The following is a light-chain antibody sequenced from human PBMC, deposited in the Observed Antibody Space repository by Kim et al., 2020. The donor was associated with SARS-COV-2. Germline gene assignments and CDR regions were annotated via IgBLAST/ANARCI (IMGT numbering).Light chain of an antibody. J-gene: IGLJ3*02. Sequence: SSELTQDPAVSVALGQTVRITCQGDSLRSYYASWYQQKPGQAPVLVIYGKNNRPSGIPDRFSGSSSGNTASLTITGAQAEVEADYYCNSRDSSGNHLEFG. CDR2: GKN. CDR3: NSRDSSGNHLE. CDR1: SLRSYY. V-gene: IGLV3-19*01.